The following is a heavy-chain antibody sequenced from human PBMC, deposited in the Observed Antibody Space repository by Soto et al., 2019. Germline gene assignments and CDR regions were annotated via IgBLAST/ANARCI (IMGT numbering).Heavy chain of an antibody. V-gene: IGHV4-31*03. D-gene: IGHD1-26*01. CDR3: ARGSGSSPLVGHWFDP. CDR1: GGSISSGGYY. J-gene: IGHJ5*02. CDR2: IYYSGST. Sequence: PSETLSLTCTVSGGSISSGGYYWSWIRQHPGKGLEWIGYIYYSGSTYYNPSLKSRVTISVDTSKNQFSLKLSSVTAADTAVYYCARGSGSSPLVGHWFDPWGQGPLVTVSS.